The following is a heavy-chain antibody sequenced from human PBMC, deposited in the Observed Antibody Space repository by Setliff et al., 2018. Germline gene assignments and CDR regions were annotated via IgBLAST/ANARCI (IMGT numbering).Heavy chain of an antibody. Sequence: LSLTCTVPGGSISDNGYFWGWVRQPPGKGLEWIGNIYFGGNTYFNPSFKSRVTMSIDTSNSQFSLKLSSVTAADTAIYYCARDASASDGRNAFDIWGQGTMGT. V-gene: IGHV4-39*07. CDR2: IYFGGNT. CDR1: GGSISDNGYF. D-gene: IGHD1-26*01. CDR3: ARDASASDGRNAFDI. J-gene: IGHJ3*02.